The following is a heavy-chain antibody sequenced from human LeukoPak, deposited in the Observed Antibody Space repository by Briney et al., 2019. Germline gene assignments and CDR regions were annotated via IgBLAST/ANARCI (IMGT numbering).Heavy chain of an antibody. CDR2: IFSGGST. J-gene: IGHJ3*01. V-gene: IGHV3-53*01. CDR1: GFSVSSDF. CDR3: ARDIEIST. Sequence: PGGSLRLSCAASGFSVSSDFMTWVRQAPGKGLEWVSVIFSGGSTYYADSVKGRFTVSRDNSKDTLYLQMNSLRAEDTAIYHCARDIEISTWGLGTMVTVSS. D-gene: IGHD1-26*01.